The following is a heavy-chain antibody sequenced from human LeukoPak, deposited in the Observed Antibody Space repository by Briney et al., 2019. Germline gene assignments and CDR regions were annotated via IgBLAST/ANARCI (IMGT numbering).Heavy chain of an antibody. D-gene: IGHD4-17*01. CDR2: IYYSGST. CDR1: GGSISSFY. Sequence: SETLSLTCTVSGGSISSFYWSWIRQPPGKGLEWFGYIYYSGSTNYNPSLKSRVTISVDTSKNQFSLKLSSVTAADTAVYYCARDSSAYGDYYYYYMDVWGKGTTVTVSS. J-gene: IGHJ6*03. CDR3: ARDSSAYGDYYYYYMDV. V-gene: IGHV4-59*12.